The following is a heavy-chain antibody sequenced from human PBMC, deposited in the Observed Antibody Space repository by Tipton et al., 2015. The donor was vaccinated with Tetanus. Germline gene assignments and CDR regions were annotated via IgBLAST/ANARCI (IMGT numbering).Heavy chain of an antibody. V-gene: IGHV4-59*02. J-gene: IGHJ4*02. CDR1: GVSVTTYH. CDR2: ITDTGRI. CDR3: ATDRRGPGEVRGLDN. D-gene: IGHD3-10*01. Sequence: TLSLTCNVSGVSVTTYHWSWIRQPPGKGLEWIGYITDTGRINYSPSLRNRLTISIDTSKTHFSLRLDSVTAADTAVYYCATDRRGPGEVRGLDNWGQGTLVTVSS.